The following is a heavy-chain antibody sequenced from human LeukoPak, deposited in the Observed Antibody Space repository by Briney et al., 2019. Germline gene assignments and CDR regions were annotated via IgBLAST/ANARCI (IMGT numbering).Heavy chain of an antibody. CDR1: GYTFTSYD. Sequence: ASVKVSCKGSGYTFTSYDINWVRHAPGQGLEWMGWISTCNGNTNYAQKLQDRVTMTTDTSTSTAYMELRSLRYDDTAVYYCATGRYYSRTSCYIHAFDIWGQGTMVTVSS. V-gene: IGHV1-18*01. J-gene: IGHJ3*02. CDR2: ISTCNGNT. CDR3: ATGRYYSRTSCYIHAFDI. D-gene: IGHD2-2*02.